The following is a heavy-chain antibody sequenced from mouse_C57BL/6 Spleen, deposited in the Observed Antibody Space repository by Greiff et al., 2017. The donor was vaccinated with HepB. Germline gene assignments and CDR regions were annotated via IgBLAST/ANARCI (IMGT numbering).Heavy chain of an antibody. CDR3: ARGYYGSSSLDY. CDR2: IHPNSGST. J-gene: IGHJ2*01. D-gene: IGHD1-1*01. Sequence: LQQPGAELVKPGASVKLSCKASGYTFTSYWMHWVKQRPGQGLEWIGMIHPNSGSTNYNEKFKSKATLTVDKSSSTAYMQLSSLTSEDSAVYYCARGYYGSSSLDYWGQGTTLTVSS. V-gene: IGHV1-64*01. CDR1: GYTFTSYW.